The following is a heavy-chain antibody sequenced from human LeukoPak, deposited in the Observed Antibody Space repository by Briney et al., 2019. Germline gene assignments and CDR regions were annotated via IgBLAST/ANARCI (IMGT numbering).Heavy chain of an antibody. D-gene: IGHD4-17*01. J-gene: IGHJ4*02. CDR3: ARERGTTVTNYFDY. V-gene: IGHV4-59*01. CDR1: GGSISSYY. Sequence: SETLSLTCTVSGGSISSYYWSWIRQPPGKGLEWFGYIYYSGSTNYNPSLKSRVTISVDTSKNQFSLKLSSVTAADTAVYYCARERGTTVTNYFDYWGQGTLVTVSS. CDR2: IYYSGST.